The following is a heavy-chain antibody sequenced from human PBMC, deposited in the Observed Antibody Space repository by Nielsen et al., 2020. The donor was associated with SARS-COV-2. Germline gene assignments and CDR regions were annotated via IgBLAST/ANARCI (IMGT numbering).Heavy chain of an antibody. J-gene: IGHJ4*02. D-gene: IGHD6-19*01. CDR3: ARVAGRPIDY. V-gene: IGHV3-30-3*01. CDR1: GFTFSSYA. Sequence: GESLKISCASSGFTFSSYAMHWVRQAPGKGLEWVAVISYDGSNKYYADSVKGRFTNSRDNSKNTLYLQMNSLRAEDTAVYYCARVAGRPIDYWGQGTLVTVSS. CDR2: ISYDGSNK.